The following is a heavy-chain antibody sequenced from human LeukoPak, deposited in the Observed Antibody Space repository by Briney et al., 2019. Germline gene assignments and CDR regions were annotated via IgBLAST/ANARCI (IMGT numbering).Heavy chain of an antibody. CDR3: AKDQRFGDLDDY. CDR1: GFIFNNYA. V-gene: IGHV3-23*01. Sequence: GGSLKLSCAASGFIFNNYAMSWVRQAPGKGLEWVSSISGTGVTAYYADSVKGRFAISRDNSKNTLYLQMSSLRAEDTALYYCAKDQRFGDLDDYRGQGTLVTVSS. D-gene: IGHD3-10*01. J-gene: IGHJ4*02. CDR2: ISGTGVTA.